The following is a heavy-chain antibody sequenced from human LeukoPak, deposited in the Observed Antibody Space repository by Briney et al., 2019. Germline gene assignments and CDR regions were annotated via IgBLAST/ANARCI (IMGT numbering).Heavy chain of an antibody. CDR2: IYYSGST. D-gene: IGHD5-24*01. V-gene: IGHV4-31*03. Sequence: PSETLSLTCTVSGGSISSGGYYWSWIRQHPGKGLEWIGYIYYSGSTYYNPSLKSRVTISVDTSKNQFSLKLSSVTAADTAVYYCARVKRRDGYNRIRENFDYWGQGTLVTVSS. CDR3: ARVKRRDGYNRIRENFDY. CDR1: GGSISSGGYY. J-gene: IGHJ4*02.